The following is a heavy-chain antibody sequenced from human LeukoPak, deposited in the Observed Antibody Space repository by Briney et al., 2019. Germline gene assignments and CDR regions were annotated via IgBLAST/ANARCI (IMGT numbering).Heavy chain of an antibody. Sequence: GGSLRLSCAASGFTFGNSGMSWVRQAPGKGLEWVSAISGSGGSTYYADSVKGRFTISRDNSKNTLYLQMNSLRAEDTAVYYCAKEGTSGRHIDSWGQGTLVTVSS. V-gene: IGHV3-23*01. CDR1: GFTFGNSG. J-gene: IGHJ4*02. D-gene: IGHD3-10*01. CDR2: ISGSGGST. CDR3: AKEGTSGRHIDS.